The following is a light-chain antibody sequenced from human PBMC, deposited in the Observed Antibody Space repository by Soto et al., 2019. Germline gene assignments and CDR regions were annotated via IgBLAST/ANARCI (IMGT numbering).Light chain of an antibody. V-gene: IGLV2-14*03. CDR2: EGN. CDR1: SGDVDASRY. Sequence: QSVLPQPDSVSGSPGQSITISCTGTSGDVDASRYVAWYQRHPNKAPKVLIYEGNNRPSGVSDRFSGSKSGNTASLTISGLQAEDEADYYCTSHTPNITLFGGGTKLTVL. J-gene: IGLJ2*01. CDR3: TSHTPNITL.